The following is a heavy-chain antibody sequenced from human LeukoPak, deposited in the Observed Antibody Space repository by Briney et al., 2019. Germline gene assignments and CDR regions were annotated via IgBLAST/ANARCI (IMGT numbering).Heavy chain of an antibody. CDR3: ANRVGWRGPPPDY. D-gene: IGHD2-15*01. J-gene: IGHJ4*02. V-gene: IGHV3-23*01. CDR1: GFTFSSYA. Sequence: PGGSLRLSCAGSGFTFSSYAMSWVRQAPGKGLEWVSGISGSGGSTNYADSVKGRFTISRDNSKNTLYLQMNSLRAEDTAVYYCANRVGWRGPPPDYWGQGILVTVSS. CDR2: ISGSGGST.